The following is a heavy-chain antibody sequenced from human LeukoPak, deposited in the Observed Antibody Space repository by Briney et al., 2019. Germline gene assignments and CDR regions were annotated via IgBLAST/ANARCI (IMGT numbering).Heavy chain of an antibody. J-gene: IGHJ4*02. V-gene: IGHV3-48*03. CDR3: ASSMVRGVTRGTFDY. D-gene: IGHD3-10*01. CDR2: ISTTGSSI. CDR1: GFTFSSYE. Sequence: GGSLRLSCAASGFTFSSYEMNWVRQAPGKGLEWVSYISTTGSSIYYADSVKGRFTISRDNVKNLLYLQMNSLRAEDTAVYYCASSMVRGVTRGTFDYWGQGTLVTVSS.